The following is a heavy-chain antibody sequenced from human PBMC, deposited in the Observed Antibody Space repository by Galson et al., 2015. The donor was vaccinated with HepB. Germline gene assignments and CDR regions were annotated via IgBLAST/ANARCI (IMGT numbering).Heavy chain of an antibody. CDR3: TGVYGLGYCSRTSCPLYYYYMDV. D-gene: IGHD2-2*01. Sequence: SLRLSCAASGFSIRNYWMSWVRQAPGTGLEWAANIKHDEIEKHYVDSVQGRFTIYRDNARNSVYLQMNSLRVEDTAVYYCTGVYGLGYCSRTSCPLYYYYMDVWGKGTTVTVSS. V-gene: IGHV3-7*04. CDR1: GFSIRNYW. J-gene: IGHJ6*03. CDR2: IKHDEIEK.